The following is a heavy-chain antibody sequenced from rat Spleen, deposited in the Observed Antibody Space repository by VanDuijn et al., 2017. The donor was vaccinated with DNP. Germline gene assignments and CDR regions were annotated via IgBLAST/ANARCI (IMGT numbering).Heavy chain of an antibody. V-gene: IGHV4-2*01. Sequence: EVQLVESGGGLVQPGRSMKLSCVASGFTFSDYGMNWIRQAPGKGLEWIGEINKDSSSINYSPSLKDKITISRDNAQNTLYLQMSKLGSEDKAIDYCVREDRGVDYWGQGVMVTVSS. D-gene: IGHD5-1*01. CDR2: INKDSSSI. J-gene: IGHJ2*01. CDR1: GFTFSDYG. CDR3: VREDRGVDY.